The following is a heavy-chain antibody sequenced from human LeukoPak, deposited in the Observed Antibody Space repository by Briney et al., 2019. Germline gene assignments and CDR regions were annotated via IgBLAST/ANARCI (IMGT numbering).Heavy chain of an antibody. CDR2: INHSGGST. J-gene: IGHJ4*02. Sequence: GASVKVSCKASGYTFTSYYMHWVRQAPGEGGEWMGIINHSGGSTSYAQKFQGRVTMTRDTSTSTVYMELSSLRSEDTAVYYCARDMVRGVTGYYFDYWGQGTLVTVSS. CDR1: GYTFTSYY. D-gene: IGHD3-10*01. V-gene: IGHV1-46*01. CDR3: ARDMVRGVTGYYFDY.